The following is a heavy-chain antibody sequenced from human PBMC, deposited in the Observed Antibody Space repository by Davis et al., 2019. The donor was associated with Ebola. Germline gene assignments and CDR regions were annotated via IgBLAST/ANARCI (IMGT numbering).Heavy chain of an antibody. J-gene: IGHJ5*02. V-gene: IGHV4-39*01. CDR2: IYYSGST. CDR1: GGSISSSSYY. CDR3: ARPSISAAGTENWFDP. D-gene: IGHD6-13*01. Sequence: PSETLSLTCTVSGGSISSSSYYWGWIRQPPGKGLEWIGSIYYSGSTYYNPSLKSRVTISVDTSKNQFSLKLSSVTAADTAVYYCARPSISAAGTENWFDPWGQGTLVTVSS.